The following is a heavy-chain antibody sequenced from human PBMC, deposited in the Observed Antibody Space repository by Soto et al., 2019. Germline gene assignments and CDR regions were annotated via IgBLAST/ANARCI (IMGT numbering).Heavy chain of an antibody. CDR1: GFTFSSYG. CDR2: IWYDGSNK. Sequence: GGSLRLSCAASGFTFSSYGMHWVCQAPGKGLEWVAVIWYDGSNKYYADSVKGRFTISRDNSKNTLYLQMNSLRAEDTAVYYCARDRVAAADGWFDPWGQGTLVTVSS. D-gene: IGHD6-13*01. CDR3: ARDRVAAADGWFDP. J-gene: IGHJ5*02. V-gene: IGHV3-33*01.